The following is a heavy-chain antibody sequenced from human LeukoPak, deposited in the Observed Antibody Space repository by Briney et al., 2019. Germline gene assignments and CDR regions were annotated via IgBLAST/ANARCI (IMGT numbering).Heavy chain of an antibody. CDR3: ARQTSGRRYFDY. D-gene: IGHD1-26*01. J-gene: IGHJ4*02. CDR2: IYHSGST. CDR1: GGSISSSNW. V-gene: IGHV4-4*02. Sequence: SETLSLTCTVSGGSISSSNWWSWVRQPPGKGLEWIGEIYHSGSTNYNPSLKSRVTISVDKSKNQFSLKLSSVTAADTAVYYCARQTSGRRYFDYWGQGTLVTVSS.